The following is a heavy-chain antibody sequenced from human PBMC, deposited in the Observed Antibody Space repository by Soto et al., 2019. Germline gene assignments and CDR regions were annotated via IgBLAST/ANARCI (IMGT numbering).Heavy chain of an antibody. J-gene: IGHJ5*02. D-gene: IGHD2-15*01. Sequence: SETLSLTCAVSGYSISSGYYWGWIRQPPGKGLEWIGSIYHSGSTYYNPSLKSRVTISVDTSKNQFSLKLSSVTAADTAVYYCARDPFSSIVVVVAATPELSWFDPWGQGTLVTVSS. CDR3: ARDPFSSIVVVVAATPELSWFDP. CDR2: IYHSGST. V-gene: IGHV4-38-2*02. CDR1: GYSISSGYY.